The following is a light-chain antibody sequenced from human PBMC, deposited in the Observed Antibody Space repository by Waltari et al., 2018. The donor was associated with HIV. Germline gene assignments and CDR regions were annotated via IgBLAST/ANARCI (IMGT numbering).Light chain of an antibody. CDR2: DVS. V-gene: IGLV2-18*02. CDR3: SSYTNRRTVV. J-gene: IGLJ2*01. Sequence: QSALTQPPSVSGSPGQSVTISCTGTSSDLGTYNRVAWYQQPPGTAPKLMIYDVSSRPSGVPYRFSGSKSGDTASLTISGLQAEDEADYYCSSYTNRRTVVFGGGTKLTVL. CDR1: SSDLGTYNR.